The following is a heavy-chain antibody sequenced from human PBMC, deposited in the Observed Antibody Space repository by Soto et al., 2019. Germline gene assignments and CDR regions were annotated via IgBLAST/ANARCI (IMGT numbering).Heavy chain of an antibody. Sequence: QVQLVESGGGVVQPGRSLRLSCAASGFTFSSYGMHWVRQAPGKGLEWVAVIWYDGSNKYYADSVKGRFTISRDNSKNTLYLQMNSLRAEDTAVYYCARCVDYDILTGYYKTDSNWFDPWGQGTLVTVSS. CDR1: GFTFSSYG. D-gene: IGHD3-9*01. CDR2: IWYDGSNK. CDR3: ARCVDYDILTGYYKTDSNWFDP. V-gene: IGHV3-33*01. J-gene: IGHJ5*02.